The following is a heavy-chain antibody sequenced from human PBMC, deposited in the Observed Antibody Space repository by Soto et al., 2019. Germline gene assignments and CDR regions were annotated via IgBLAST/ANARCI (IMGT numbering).Heavy chain of an antibody. CDR1: GVTFSSYA. V-gene: IGHV1-69*01. CDR3: ARDQTTVVPYYYYGMDV. Sequence: QVQLVQSGAEVKKPGSSVKVSCKASGVTFSSYAISWVRQAPGQGLEWMGGIIPIFGTANYAQKFQGRVTITADESTSTAYMELSSLRSEDTAVYYCARDQTTVVPYYYYGMDVWGQGTTVTVSS. D-gene: IGHD4-17*01. CDR2: IIPIFGTA. J-gene: IGHJ6*02.